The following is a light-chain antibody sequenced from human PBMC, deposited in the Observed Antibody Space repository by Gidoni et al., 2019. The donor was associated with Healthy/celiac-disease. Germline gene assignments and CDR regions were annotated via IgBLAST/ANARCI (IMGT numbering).Light chain of an antibody. CDR3: QQFNSSLVT. Sequence: AIQLTQSPSSLSASVGDRVTITCRASQGISSALAWYQQKPGKAPKLLIYDASSLESGVPSRFSGSGSGTDFTLTISSLQPEDFATYYCQQFNSSLVTFGPXTKVDIK. J-gene: IGKJ3*01. CDR1: QGISSA. V-gene: IGKV1-13*02. CDR2: DAS.